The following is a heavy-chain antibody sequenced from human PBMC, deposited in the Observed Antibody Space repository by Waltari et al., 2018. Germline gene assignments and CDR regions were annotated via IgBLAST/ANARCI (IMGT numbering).Heavy chain of an antibody. J-gene: IGHJ4*02. V-gene: IGHV3-7*01. Sequence: EVQLVESGGGLVQPGGSLRLSCAASGFTFSNNWRTWVRQAPGKGLEWVANINQDGSKKYSVESVKGRFTISRDNAKNSLYLQLNSLRADDTAVYYCTRGGDDSSWYWRNWGQGTLVTVSS. D-gene: IGHD6-13*01. CDR3: TRGGDDSSWYWRN. CDR1: GFTFSNNW. CDR2: INQDGSKK.